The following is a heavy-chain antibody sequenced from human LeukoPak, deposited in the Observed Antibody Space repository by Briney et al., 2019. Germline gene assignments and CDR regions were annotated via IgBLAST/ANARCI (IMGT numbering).Heavy chain of an antibody. CDR2: IWYDGSNK. CDR1: GFTFSSYG. D-gene: IGHD3-22*01. V-gene: IGHV3-33*01. J-gene: IGHJ4*02. CDR3: AGGSGDSSGYYHDY. Sequence: GGSLRLSCAASGFTFSSYGMHWVRQAPGKGLEWVAVIWYDGSNKYYADSVKGRFTISRDNSKNTLYLQMNSLRAEDTAVYYCAGGSGDSSGYYHDYWGQGTLVTVSS.